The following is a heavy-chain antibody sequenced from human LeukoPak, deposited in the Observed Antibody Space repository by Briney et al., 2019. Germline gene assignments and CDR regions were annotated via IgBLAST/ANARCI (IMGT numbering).Heavy chain of an antibody. V-gene: IGHV3-53*01. CDR3: ARDGEYCGGDCLDY. CDR2: IYSGGTT. Sequence: GGSLRLSCAASGFTVSGHYMSWVRQAPGKGLEWVSVIYSGGTTYYADSVKGRFTISRDNSKNTLYLQMNSLRAEDTAVYYCARDGEYCGGDCLDYWGQGTLVTVSS. CDR1: GFTVSGHY. J-gene: IGHJ4*02. D-gene: IGHD2-21*02.